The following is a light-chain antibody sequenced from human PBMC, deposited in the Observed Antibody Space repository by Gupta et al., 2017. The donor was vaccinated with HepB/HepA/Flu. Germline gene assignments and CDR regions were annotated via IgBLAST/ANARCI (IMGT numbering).Light chain of an antibody. Sequence: SSELTQDPAVSVALEQTVRITCQGDSLRSCYASWYQQKPGQAPVLVMYGKNNRPSGIPDRFSGSSSGNTASLNMTGVTAEDEADYYCNARYNSGDNSRYHWVFGGGTKLTVL. V-gene: IGLV3-19*01. J-gene: IGLJ3*02. CDR3: NARYNSGDNSRYHWV. CDR2: GKN. CDR1: SLRSCY.